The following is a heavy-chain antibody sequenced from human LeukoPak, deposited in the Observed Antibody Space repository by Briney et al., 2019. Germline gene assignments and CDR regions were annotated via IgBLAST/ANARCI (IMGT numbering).Heavy chain of an antibody. D-gene: IGHD7-27*01. CDR3: ARGVTHKWGYFDY. J-gene: IGHJ4*02. CDR1: GFTFSSYW. CDR2: IKQDGSEE. Sequence: PGGSLRLSCAASGFTFSSYWMSWVRQAPGKGLEWVANIKQDGSEEYYVDSVKGRFTISRDNAKNSLYLQMNSLRAEDTAVYYCARGVTHKWGYFDYWGQGNLVTVSS. V-gene: IGHV3-7*04.